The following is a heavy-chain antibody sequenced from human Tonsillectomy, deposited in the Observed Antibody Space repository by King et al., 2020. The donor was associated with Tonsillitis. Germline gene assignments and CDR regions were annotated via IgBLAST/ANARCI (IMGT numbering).Heavy chain of an antibody. CDR1: GYTFNSYY. CDR3: AREASAFDI. CDR2: INPSGDIT. Sequence: VQLVESGAEVKKPGASVKVSCKASGYTFNSYYMHWVRQAPGQGLEWMAVINPSGDITTYAQKFKGRVTMTRDTSTSTVYMEVSSLRSEDTAVYYCAREASAFDIWGQGTMVTVSS. J-gene: IGHJ3*02. V-gene: IGHV1-46*02.